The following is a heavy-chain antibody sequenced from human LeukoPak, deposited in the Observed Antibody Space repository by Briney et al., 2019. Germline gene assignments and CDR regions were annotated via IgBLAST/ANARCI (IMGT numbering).Heavy chain of an antibody. D-gene: IGHD3-9*01. CDR3: ARESVRYFDWYLDY. CDR1: GGSISSGSYY. CDR2: IYTSGST. Sequence: SQTLSLTCTVSGGSISSGSYYWSWIRQPAGKGLEWIGRIYTSGSTNYNPSLKSRVTISVDTSKNQFSLKLSSVTAADTAVYYCARESVRYFDWYLDYWGQGTLVIVSS. J-gene: IGHJ4*02. V-gene: IGHV4-61*02.